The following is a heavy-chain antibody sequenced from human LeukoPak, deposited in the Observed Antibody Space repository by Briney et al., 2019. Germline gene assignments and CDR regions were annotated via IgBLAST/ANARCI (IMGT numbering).Heavy chain of an antibody. Sequence: SGGSLRLSCAASGFTFSSYAMHWVRQAPGKGLEYVSAIANNGGSTYYGNSVKGRFTISRDNSKNTLYLQMGSLRADDMAVYYCARDGSDCRGGTCDRGPYDYWGQGTLVTVSS. D-gene: IGHD2-15*01. V-gene: IGHV3-64*01. J-gene: IGHJ4*02. CDR2: IANNGGST. CDR1: GFTFSSYA. CDR3: ARDGSDCRGGTCDRGPYDY.